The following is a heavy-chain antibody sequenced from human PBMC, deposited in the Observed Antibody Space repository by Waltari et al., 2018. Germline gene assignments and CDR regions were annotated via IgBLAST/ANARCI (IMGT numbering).Heavy chain of an antibody. CDR1: GFTFSSYW. CDR2: SYRDGSST. D-gene: IGHD3-3*01. Sequence: EVQLVESGGGLVQPGGSLRLSCAASGFTFSSYWLHWVSQAPGKGLVWVSRSYRDGSSTSCADSVKGRCTISGDNAKNTLYLQMNSLRAEDTAVYYCASVGEGDIWGQGTMVTVSS. V-gene: IGHV3-74*01. J-gene: IGHJ3*02. CDR3: ASVGEGDI.